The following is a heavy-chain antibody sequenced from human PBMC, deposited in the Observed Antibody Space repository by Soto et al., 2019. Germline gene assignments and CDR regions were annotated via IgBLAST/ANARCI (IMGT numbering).Heavy chain of an antibody. V-gene: IGHV4-59*01. CDR1: GGSISSYY. J-gene: IGHJ4*02. Sequence: PAETLSLTCTVSGGSISSYYWSWIRQPPGKGLEWIGYIYYSGSTNYNPSLKSRVTISVDTSKNQFSLKLSSVTAADTAVYYCARVDLDCGGDCYPDYWGQGTLVTVSS. CDR3: ARVDLDCGGDCYPDY. CDR2: IYYSGST. D-gene: IGHD2-21*02.